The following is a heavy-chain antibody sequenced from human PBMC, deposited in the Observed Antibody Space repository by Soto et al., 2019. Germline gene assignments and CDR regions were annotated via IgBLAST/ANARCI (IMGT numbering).Heavy chain of an antibody. CDR2: ISWNSGSI. CDR3: AKDIGYSSSPGFDY. V-gene: IGHV3-9*01. Sequence: EVQLVESRGGLVQPGRSLRLSCAASGFTFDDYAMHWVRQAPGKGLEWVSGISWNSGSIGYADSVKGRFTISRDNAKNSLYQQLNSLKAEDTALYYCAKDIGYSSSPGFDYWDHGTLVTVSS. D-gene: IGHD6-6*01. CDR1: GFTFDDYA. J-gene: IGHJ4*01.